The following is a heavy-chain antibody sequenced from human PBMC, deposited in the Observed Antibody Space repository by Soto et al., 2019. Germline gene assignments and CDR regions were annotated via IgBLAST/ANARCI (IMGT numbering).Heavy chain of an antibody. J-gene: IGHJ3*02. D-gene: IGHD3-22*01. V-gene: IGHV1-2*02. Sequence: ASVKVSCKASGYTFTGYYMHWVRQAPGQGLEWMGWINPNSGGTNYAQKFQGRVTMTRETSISTAYMELSRLRSDDTAVYYCVSSGYYYDDAFDIWGQGTMVTVSS. CDR2: INPNSGGT. CDR3: VSSGYYYDDAFDI. CDR1: GYTFTGYY.